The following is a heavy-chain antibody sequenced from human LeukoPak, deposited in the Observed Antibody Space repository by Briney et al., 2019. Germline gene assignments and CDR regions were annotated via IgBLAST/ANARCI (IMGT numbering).Heavy chain of an antibody. CDR2: IDTGGSGT. J-gene: IGHJ3*02. CDR3: AKERQWLVLPDAFDI. Sequence: GGSLRLSCAASGFTFSSYWMHWVRQVPGKGLMWVSRIDTGGSGTRYADSVKGRFTISRDNAKNTVYLQMNSLRAEDTAVYYCAKERQWLVLPDAFDIWGQGTMVTVSS. D-gene: IGHD6-19*01. CDR1: GFTFSSYW. V-gene: IGHV3-74*01.